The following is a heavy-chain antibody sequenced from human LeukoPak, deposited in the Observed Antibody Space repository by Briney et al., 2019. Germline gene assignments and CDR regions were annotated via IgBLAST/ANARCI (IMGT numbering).Heavy chain of an antibody. D-gene: IGHD3-9*01. CDR1: GFTFSDYY. J-gene: IGHJ4*02. CDR3: AREETYYDILTGYHRPLYFDY. V-gene: IGHV3-11*01. CDR2: ISSSGSTI. Sequence: GGSLRLSCAASGFTFSDYYMSWIRQAPGKGLEWVSYISSSGSTIYYADFVKGRFTISRDNAKNSLYLQMNSLRAEDTAVYYCAREETYYDILTGYHRPLYFDYWGQGTLVTVSS.